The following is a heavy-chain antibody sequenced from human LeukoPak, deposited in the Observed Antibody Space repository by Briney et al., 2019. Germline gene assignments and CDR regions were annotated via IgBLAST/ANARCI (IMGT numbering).Heavy chain of an antibody. V-gene: IGHV1-69*13. CDR2: IIPIFGTA. J-gene: IGHJ4*02. D-gene: IGHD6-13*01. CDR1: GGTFSSYA. CDR3: ARVVFGYSSSWYHRSYFDY. Sequence: SVKVSCKASGGTFSSYAISWVRQAPGQGLEWMGGIIPIFGTANYAQKFQGRVTITADESTSTAYMELSSLRSEDTAVYYCARVVFGYSSSWYHRSYFDYWGQGTLVTVSS.